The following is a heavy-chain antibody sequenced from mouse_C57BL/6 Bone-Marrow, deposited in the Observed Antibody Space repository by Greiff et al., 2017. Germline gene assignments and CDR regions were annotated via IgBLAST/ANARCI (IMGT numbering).Heavy chain of an antibody. J-gene: IGHJ1*03. CDR3: ARVAYDGYYVYWYFDV. D-gene: IGHD2-3*01. Sequence: QVQLQQPGAELVKPGASVKLSCKASGYTFTSYWMHWVKQRPGQGLEWIGMIHPTSGSTNYNEKFKSKATLTVDKSSSTAYMQLSSLTSEDSAVYYCARVAYDGYYVYWYFDVWGTGTTVTGSS. CDR2: IHPTSGST. V-gene: IGHV1-64*01. CDR1: GYTFTSYW.